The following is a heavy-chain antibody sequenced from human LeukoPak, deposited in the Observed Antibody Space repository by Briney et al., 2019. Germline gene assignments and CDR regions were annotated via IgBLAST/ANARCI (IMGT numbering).Heavy chain of an antibody. D-gene: IGHD1-26*01. Sequence: SETLFLTCTVSGVSFSSYYWTWLRQPAGKGLEWIGRIYSSGNSNYNPSLESRVTMSIYTSKKQISLLLTSVSAADTAVYYCARERGNLRGDAFDIWGQGTMVTVSS. CDR2: IYSSGNS. CDR1: GVSFSSYY. CDR3: ARERGNLRGDAFDI. V-gene: IGHV4-4*07. J-gene: IGHJ3*02.